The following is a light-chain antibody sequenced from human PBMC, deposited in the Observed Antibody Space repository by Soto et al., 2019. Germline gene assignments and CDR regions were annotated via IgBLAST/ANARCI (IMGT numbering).Light chain of an antibody. CDR2: GAS. V-gene: IGKV3-11*01. Sequence: EVVMTQSPATVSVPPGERATPSCRASQSVSSNLAWYRQKPGQAPRLLIYGASTRATGIPVRFSGSGSGTDFTLAINRLEPDDFAVYYCQQRSDWPITFGQGTRLEIK. CDR3: QQRSDWPIT. J-gene: IGKJ5*01. CDR1: QSVSSN.